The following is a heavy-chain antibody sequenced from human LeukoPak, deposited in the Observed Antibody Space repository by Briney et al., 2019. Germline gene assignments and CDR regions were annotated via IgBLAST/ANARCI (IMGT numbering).Heavy chain of an antibody. CDR2: IGSNGRST. D-gene: IGHD6-19*01. CDR1: GFTFDRFA. V-gene: IGHV3-64D*06. Sequence: GGSLILSCSASGFTFDRFAMHWVRQAPGKGLEYLSDIGSNGRSTHNADSVKGRFTISRDNSKNTLFLQMTSLRAEDTAVYYCVNQISGWVYWGQGTLVTVSS. J-gene: IGHJ4*02. CDR3: VNQISGWVY.